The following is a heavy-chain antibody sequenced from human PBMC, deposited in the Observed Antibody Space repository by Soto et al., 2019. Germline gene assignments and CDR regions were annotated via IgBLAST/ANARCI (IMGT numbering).Heavy chain of an antibody. CDR1: GGSISSYY. CDR2: IYYSGST. Sequence: SETLSLTCTVSGGSISSYYWSWIRQPPGKGLEWIGYIYYSGSTNYNPSLKSRVTISVDTSKNQFSLKLSSVTAADTAVYYCARVHYDIEYYFDYWGQGTLVTVSS. V-gene: IGHV4-59*01. CDR3: ARVHYDIEYYFDY. J-gene: IGHJ4*02. D-gene: IGHD3-9*01.